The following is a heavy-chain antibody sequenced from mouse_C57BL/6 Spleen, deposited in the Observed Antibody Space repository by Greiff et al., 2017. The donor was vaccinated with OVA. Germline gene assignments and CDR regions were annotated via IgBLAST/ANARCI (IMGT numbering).Heavy chain of an antibody. J-gene: IGHJ2*01. CDR3: ARSGDITTPFGG. CDR2: IDPADGEP. Sequence: VQLQQPGAELVKPGASVKLSCTASGFNIKDYYMHWVKQRTEQGLEWIGRIDPADGEPKYAPKFQGKATLTADTSSNTAYLQLSSLTSEDSAVYDCARSGDITTPFGGWGQGTTLTVAS. CDR1: GFNIKDYY. D-gene: IGHD1-1*01. V-gene: IGHV14-2*01.